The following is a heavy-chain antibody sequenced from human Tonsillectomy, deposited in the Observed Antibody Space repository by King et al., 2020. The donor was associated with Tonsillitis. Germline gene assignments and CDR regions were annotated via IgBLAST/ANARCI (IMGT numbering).Heavy chain of an antibody. J-gene: IGHJ5*02. CDR1: GFIFSNYT. V-gene: IGHV3-30-3*01. CDR3: ATLLVDSGSYYNNWFDP. D-gene: IGHD3-10*01. CDR2: LSSDGSNK. Sequence: HVQLVESGGGVVQPGRSLRLSCAASGFIFSNYTMHWVRQTPGKGLEWVAVLSSDGSNKYSAHSVKGSFTISRDNSKKTLYLRMNSLRHEDTAVYYCATLLVDSGSYYNNWFDPWGQGTLVTVSS.